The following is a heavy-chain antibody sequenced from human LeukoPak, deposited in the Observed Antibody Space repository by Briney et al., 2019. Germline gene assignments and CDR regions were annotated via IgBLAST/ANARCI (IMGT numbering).Heavy chain of an antibody. J-gene: IGHJ5*02. CDR2: IYYSGST. CDR3: ARDQPGYCTNGVCSRPFDP. D-gene: IGHD2-8*01. V-gene: IGHV4-39*07. Sequence: PSETLSLTCTVSGGSISSSSYYWGWIRQPPGKGLEWIGSIYYSGSTYYNPSLKSRVTISVDTSKNQFSLKLSPVTAADTAVYYCARDQPGYCTNGVCSRPFDPWGQGTLVTVSS. CDR1: GGSISSSSYY.